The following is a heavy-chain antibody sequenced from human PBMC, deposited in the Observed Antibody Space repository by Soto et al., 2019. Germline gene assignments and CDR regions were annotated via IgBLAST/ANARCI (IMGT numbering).Heavy chain of an antibody. Sequence: GGSLRLFCAAAGFTFRRYCMHWVRQAPGKGLEWVAVIWYDGSNKYYADSVKGRFTISRDNSKNTLYLQMNSLRAEDTAVYYCARDAMTTVTSFDYWGQGTLVTVSS. CDR3: ARDAMTTVTSFDY. CDR1: GFTFRRYC. J-gene: IGHJ4*02. CDR2: IWYDGSNK. V-gene: IGHV3-33*01. D-gene: IGHD4-17*01.